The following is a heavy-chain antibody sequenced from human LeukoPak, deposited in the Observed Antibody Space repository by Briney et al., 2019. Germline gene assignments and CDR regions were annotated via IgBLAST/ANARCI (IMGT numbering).Heavy chain of an antibody. CDR2: IYRAGNT. D-gene: IGHD5-18*01. CDR1: GFSVTANY. Sequence: LPGGSLRLSCGASGFSVTANYMNWVRQAPGKGLEWVSVIYRAGNTYYADSVKGRFTISRDNSKNTLYLQMNSLRAEDTAVYYCVRGHWDTAVRFDYWGQGTLVTVSS. J-gene: IGHJ4*02. V-gene: IGHV3-66*01. CDR3: VRGHWDTAVRFDY.